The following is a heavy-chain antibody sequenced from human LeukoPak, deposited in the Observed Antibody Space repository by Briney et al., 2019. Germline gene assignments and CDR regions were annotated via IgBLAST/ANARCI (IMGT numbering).Heavy chain of an antibody. CDR1: GGSFSGYY. CDR2: INHSGST. D-gene: IGHD4-17*01. Sequence: PSETLSLTYAVYGGSFSGYYWSWIRQPPGKGLEWIGEINHSGSTNYNPSLKSRVTISVDTSKNQFSLKLSSVTAADTAVYYCAREEGDYDIDYWGQGTLVTVSS. CDR3: AREEGDYDIDY. V-gene: IGHV4-34*01. J-gene: IGHJ4*02.